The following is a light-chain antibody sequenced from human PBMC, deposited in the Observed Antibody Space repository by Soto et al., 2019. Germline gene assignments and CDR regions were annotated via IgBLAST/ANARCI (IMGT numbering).Light chain of an antibody. Sequence: QSVLTQPPSTSGTPGQRVTITGSGSSSNIGSSTVNWYQQLPGTAPKLLISANNQRPSGVPDRFSGSKSGTSVSLAISGLQSEDEADYYCAAWDASLNAVLFGGGTKVTVL. CDR3: AAWDASLNAVL. CDR1: SSNIGSST. V-gene: IGLV1-44*01. J-gene: IGLJ2*01. CDR2: ANN.